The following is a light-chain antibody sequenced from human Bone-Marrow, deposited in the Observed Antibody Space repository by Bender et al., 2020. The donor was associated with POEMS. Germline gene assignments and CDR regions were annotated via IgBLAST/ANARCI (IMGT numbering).Light chain of an antibody. CDR1: SSNTGSGYD. CDR3: QSYDNSLGGWV. V-gene: IGLV1-40*01. CDR2: GYN. Sequence: QSALTQPRSVSGAPGQRVTISCTGSSSNTGSGYDINWYQHLPGTAPKLLIYGYNNRPSGVPDRFSGSKSGTSASLAITGLQAEDEGDYYCQSYDNSLGGWVFGGGTKLTVL. J-gene: IGLJ3*02.